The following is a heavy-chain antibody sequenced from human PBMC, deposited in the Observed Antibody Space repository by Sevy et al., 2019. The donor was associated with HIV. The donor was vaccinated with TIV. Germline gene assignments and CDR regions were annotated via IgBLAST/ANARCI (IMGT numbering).Heavy chain of an antibody. J-gene: IGHJ4*02. CDR1: GLTVSSNY. Sequence: GGYLRLSCAASGLTVSSNYMSWVRQAPGRGLEWVSVIYTSGSTYYADSVKGRFTISRGNSKNTLFLQMNSLRADDTAVYYCARGGGAYCGHDCIRAIECWGLGTLVTVSS. CDR2: IYTSGST. V-gene: IGHV3-53*01. CDR3: ARGGGAYCGHDCIRAIEC. D-gene: IGHD2-21*02.